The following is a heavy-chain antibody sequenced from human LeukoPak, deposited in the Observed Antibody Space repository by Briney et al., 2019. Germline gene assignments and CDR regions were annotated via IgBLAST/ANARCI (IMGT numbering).Heavy chain of an antibody. J-gene: IGHJ6*02. CDR2: IYHSGST. V-gene: IGHV4-4*02. CDR1: GGSISSSNW. Sequence: SGTLSLTCAVSGGSISSSNWWSWVRQPPGKGLEWTGEIYHSGSTNYNPSLKSRVTISVDKSKNQFSLKLSSVTAADTAVYYCARDSGYCSSTSCYDYYYYGMDVWGQGTTVTVSS. D-gene: IGHD2-2*01. CDR3: ARDSGYCSSTSCYDYYYYGMDV.